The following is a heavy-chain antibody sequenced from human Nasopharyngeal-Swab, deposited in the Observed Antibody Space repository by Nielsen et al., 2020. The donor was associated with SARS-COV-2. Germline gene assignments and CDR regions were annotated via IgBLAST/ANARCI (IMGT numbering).Heavy chain of an antibody. Sequence: SVKVSCKASGYTFANSGFSWVRQAPGQGLEWMGWISIHNGNTNYAQKLQGRVTMTTDTSTSTAYMELRSLRSGDTAVYYCARFVYSTGCYSLDYWGQGTLVTVSS. CDR3: ARFVYSTGCYSLDY. CDR2: ISIHNGNT. J-gene: IGHJ4*02. V-gene: IGHV1-18*01. D-gene: IGHD6-19*01. CDR1: GYTFANSG.